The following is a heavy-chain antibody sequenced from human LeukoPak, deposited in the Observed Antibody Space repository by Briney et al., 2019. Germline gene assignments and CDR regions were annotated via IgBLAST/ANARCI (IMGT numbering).Heavy chain of an antibody. D-gene: IGHD3-3*02. J-gene: IGHJ4*02. Sequence: MAGGSLRLSCAASGFTFGDCWMSWVRQAPGKGLEWVGRIKKTTDGGPTDYAAVVKGRFTVSRDDSKDMLYLHMNSLKSEDTAVYYCVAGLGISDLDYWGRGTLVTVSS. CDR1: GFTFGDCW. V-gene: IGHV3-15*01. CDR3: VAGLGISDLDY. CDR2: IKKTTDGGPT.